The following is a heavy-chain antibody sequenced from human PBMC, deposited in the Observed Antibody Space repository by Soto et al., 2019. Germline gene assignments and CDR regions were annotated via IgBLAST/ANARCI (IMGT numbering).Heavy chain of an antibody. CDR3: ARDMGFGISDY. V-gene: IGHV1-3*01. J-gene: IGHJ4*02. CDR2: INAGNGNT. D-gene: IGHD3-10*01. Sequence: QVQLVQSGAEVKKPGASVKVSCKASGYTFTSYAMYWVRQAPGQRLEWMGWINAGNGNTKYSQKFQGRVTITRDTSATTAYMELSSLRSEYTAVYSCARDMGFGISDYWGQGTLVTVSS. CDR1: GYTFTSYA.